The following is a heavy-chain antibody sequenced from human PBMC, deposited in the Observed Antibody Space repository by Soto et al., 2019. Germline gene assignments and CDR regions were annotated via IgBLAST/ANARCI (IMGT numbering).Heavy chain of an antibody. V-gene: IGHV3-33*01. D-gene: IGHD2-2*01. Sequence: GGSLRLSCAASGFTFRSYGIHWVRQAPGKGLEWVALIWFDGSKKYYVDSVKGRFAVSRDNSKNTLYLQMNSLRVEDTAVYYCARDRLVPYGYGMDVWGQGTTVTVSS. J-gene: IGHJ6*02. CDR1: GFTFRSYG. CDR2: IWFDGSKK. CDR3: ARDRLVPYGYGMDV.